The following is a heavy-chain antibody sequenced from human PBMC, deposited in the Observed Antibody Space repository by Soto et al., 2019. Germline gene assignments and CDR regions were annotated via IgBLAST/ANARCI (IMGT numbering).Heavy chain of an antibody. CDR2: IYYSGST. CDR1: GGSISSYY. J-gene: IGHJ4*02. CDR3: ARHDYGDYVDY. D-gene: IGHD4-17*01. Sequence: SETLSLTCTVSGGSISSYYWSWIRQPPGKGLEWIGYIYYSGSTNYNPSLKSRVTISVDTSKNQFSLKLSSVTAADTAVYYCARHDYGDYVDYWGQGTLVNVSS. V-gene: IGHV4-59*01.